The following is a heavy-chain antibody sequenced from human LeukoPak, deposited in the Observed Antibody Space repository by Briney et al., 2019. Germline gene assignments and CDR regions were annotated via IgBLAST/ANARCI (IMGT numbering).Heavy chain of an antibody. CDR2: LYSHGDT. Sequence: HPGGSLRLSCAASGLTVTNNYWHWVRQPPGKGPEWISILYSHGDTKYADSVKGRFTFSRDSSSSTLYLQMNGLRAEDTAVYYCTYGDYPLTCWGQGTLVSVSS. J-gene: IGHJ4*02. CDR3: TYGDYPLTC. CDR1: GLTVTNNY. V-gene: IGHV3-66*01. D-gene: IGHD4-17*01.